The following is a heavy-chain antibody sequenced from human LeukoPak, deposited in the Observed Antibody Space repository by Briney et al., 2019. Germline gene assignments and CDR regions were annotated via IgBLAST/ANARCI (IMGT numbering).Heavy chain of an antibody. CDR2: INPNSGGT. Sequence: ASVKVSCKASGYTFTGHYMHWVRQAPGQGLEWMGWINPNSGGTNYAQKFQGRVTMTRDTSISTAYMELSRLKSDDTAVYYCARTTFRWYNTTDAFDIWGQGTMVTVSS. D-gene: IGHD1-1*01. J-gene: IGHJ3*02. CDR3: ARTTFRWYNTTDAFDI. CDR1: GYTFTGHY. V-gene: IGHV1-2*02.